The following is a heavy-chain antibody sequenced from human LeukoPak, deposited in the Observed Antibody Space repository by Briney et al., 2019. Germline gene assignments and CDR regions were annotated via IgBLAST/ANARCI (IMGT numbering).Heavy chain of an antibody. CDR1: GGSLTYHY. J-gene: IGHJ4*02. CDR2: IYYSGST. CDR3: ARLFPLTGYNLDY. D-gene: IGHD3-9*01. V-gene: IGHV4-59*11. Sequence: SETLSLTCTVSGGSLTYHYWTWIRQSPGRRPEWIGYIYYSGSTNYNPSLKSRVTISVDTSKNQFSLKLSSVTAADTAVYYCARLFPLTGYNLDYWGQGTLVTVSS.